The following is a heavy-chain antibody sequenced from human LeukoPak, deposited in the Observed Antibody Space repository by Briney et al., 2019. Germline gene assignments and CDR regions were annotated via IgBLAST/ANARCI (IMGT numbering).Heavy chain of an antibody. D-gene: IGHD3-3*01. CDR1: GYTFTGYY. V-gene: IGHV1-2*02. CDR3: ARGSDNFWSGYSPSY. Sequence: ASVKVSCKASGYTFTGYYMHWVRQAPGQGLEWMGWINPNSGGTNYAQKFQGRVTMTRDTSISTAYMELSRLRSDDTAVYYCARGSDNFWSGYSPSYWGQGTLVTVSS. J-gene: IGHJ4*02. CDR2: INPNSGGT.